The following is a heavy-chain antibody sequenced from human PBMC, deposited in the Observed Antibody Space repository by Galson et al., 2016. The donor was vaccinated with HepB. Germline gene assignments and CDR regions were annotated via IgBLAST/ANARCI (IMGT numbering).Heavy chain of an antibody. V-gene: IGHV4-61*01. CDR2: NYNSETT. CDR3: ARGRYAMAGGYYFDY. D-gene: IGHD5-18*01. CDR1: GGSVSRGSYY. Sequence: SETLSLTCTVSGGSVSRGSYYWTWIRQPPGKGLEWIGYNYNSETTYYNPSLKSRVAISVDTSKNQCSLRLRSVTAADTAVYYCARGRYAMAGGYYFDYWGQGTLVAVSS. J-gene: IGHJ4*02.